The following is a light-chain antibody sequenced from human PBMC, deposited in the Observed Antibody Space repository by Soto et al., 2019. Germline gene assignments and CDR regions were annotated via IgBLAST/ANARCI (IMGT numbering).Light chain of an antibody. J-gene: IGKJ2*01. V-gene: IGKV2-30*01. CDR1: QSLAYIDGNTY. CDR2: NVS. Sequence: EVVMTQSPLSLPVTLGQPASISCRSSQSLAYIDGNTYLTWFHQRPGQSPRRLIYNVSNRDSGVPDRFSGIGSGTDFTLTISRVEAEDVGIYSCMQSTHWPPYTFGQGTKLEIK. CDR3: MQSTHWPPYT.